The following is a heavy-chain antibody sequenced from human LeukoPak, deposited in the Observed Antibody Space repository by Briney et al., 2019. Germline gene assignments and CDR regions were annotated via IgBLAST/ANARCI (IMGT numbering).Heavy chain of an antibody. J-gene: IGHJ4*02. Sequence: ASVKASCKASGYTFTGYYIHWVRQAPGQGLEWMGWINPNSGDTKYAQKFQGRVSMTRDTSINTAYMELSRLRSVDTAFFYCARAPGYYDSSGHYTLYYFDYWGQGTLVTVSS. V-gene: IGHV1-2*02. CDR2: INPNSGDT. CDR1: GYTFTGYY. CDR3: ARAPGYYDSSGHYTLYYFDY. D-gene: IGHD3-22*01.